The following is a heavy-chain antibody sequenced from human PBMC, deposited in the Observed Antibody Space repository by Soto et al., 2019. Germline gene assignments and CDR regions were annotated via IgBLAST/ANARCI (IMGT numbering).Heavy chain of an antibody. CDR2: IYYSGST. V-gene: IGHV4-59*08. J-gene: IGHJ4*02. D-gene: IGHD2-2*01. Sequence: QVQLQESGPGLVKPSETLSLTCTVSGGSISSYYWSWIRQPPGKGLEWIGYIYYSGSTNYIPSLKSRVTIALDTSKNQLSLKLSSVTVADTAVYYCARHVVPAAHYFAYWGQGTLVTVSS. CDR3: ARHVVPAAHYFAY. CDR1: GGSISSYY.